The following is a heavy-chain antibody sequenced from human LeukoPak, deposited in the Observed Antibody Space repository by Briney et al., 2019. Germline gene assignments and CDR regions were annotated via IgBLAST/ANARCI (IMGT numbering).Heavy chain of an antibody. D-gene: IGHD4-17*01. CDR3: AREYGDYEYYFDY. V-gene: IGHV4-38-2*02. Sequence: SETLSLTCAVSGYSISSGYYWGWIRQPPGKGLEWIGSIYHSGSTYYNPSLKSRVTISVDTSKNQFSLKLSSATAADTAVYYCAREYGDYEYYFDYWGQGTLVTVSS. CDR1: GYSISSGYY. J-gene: IGHJ4*02. CDR2: IYHSGST.